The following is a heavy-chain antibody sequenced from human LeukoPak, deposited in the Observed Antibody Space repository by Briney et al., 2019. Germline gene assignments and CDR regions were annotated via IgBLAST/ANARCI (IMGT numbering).Heavy chain of an antibody. CDR3: AREWTYYDYVWGSPTKNYYYGMDV. CDR2: MNPNSGNT. D-gene: IGHD3-16*01. Sequence: VSCKTXGSISVXVGVGWVRLVPGQGLEWMGWMNPNSGNTGYAQKFQGRVTMTRNTSISTAYMELSSLRSEDTAVYYCAREWTYYDYVWGSPTKNYYYGMDVWGQGTTVTVSS. J-gene: IGHJ6*02. V-gene: IGHV1-8*01. CDR1: GSISVXVG.